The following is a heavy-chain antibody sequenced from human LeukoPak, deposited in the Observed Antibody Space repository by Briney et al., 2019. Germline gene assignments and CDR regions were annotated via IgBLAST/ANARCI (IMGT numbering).Heavy chain of an antibody. CDR3: ARVVMSGEADY. V-gene: IGHV1-69*04. CDR2: IIPTLGIA. CDR1: GGTFSSYA. J-gene: IGHJ4*02. Sequence: ASVKVSCMASGGTFSSYAISWVRQAPGQGLAWMGRIIPTLGIANYAQKFQGRVTITADKSTSTAYMELSSQRSEDTAVYYCARVVMSGEADYWGQGTLVTVSS. D-gene: IGHD3-10*01.